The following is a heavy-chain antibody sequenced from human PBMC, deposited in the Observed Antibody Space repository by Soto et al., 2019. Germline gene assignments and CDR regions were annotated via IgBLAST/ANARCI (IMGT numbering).Heavy chain of an antibody. Sequence: QVQLVESGGGLVKPGGSLRLSCAASGFTFSDYYISWIRQAPGKGLEWVAYISSSGSTIYYADSVKGRFTNSMDNAKNSLYMQMNSLRDDDTAVCYCEREGFDYDILTGYYGVGYYYGMDVWGQGTTVTVS. CDR2: ISSSGSTI. CDR1: GFTFSDYY. V-gene: IGHV3-11*01. D-gene: IGHD3-9*01. CDR3: EREGFDYDILTGYYGVGYYYGMDV. J-gene: IGHJ6*02.